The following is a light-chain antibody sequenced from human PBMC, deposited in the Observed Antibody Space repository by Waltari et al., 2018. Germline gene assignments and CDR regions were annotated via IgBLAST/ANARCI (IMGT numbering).Light chain of an antibody. Sequence: EIVLTQSPGTLSLSPGERATLSCRASQSVTRTLAWYQQKPGQAPRLRIYGASNRATGIPDRFSGSGSGTDFSLTISRLELEDFAVYYCQHYLRLPATFGQGTKVEIK. J-gene: IGKJ1*01. V-gene: IGKV3-20*01. CDR2: GAS. CDR3: QHYLRLPAT. CDR1: QSVTRT.